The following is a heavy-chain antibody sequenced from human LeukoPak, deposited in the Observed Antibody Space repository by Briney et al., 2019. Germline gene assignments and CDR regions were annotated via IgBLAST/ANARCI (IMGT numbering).Heavy chain of an antibody. Sequence: SETLSLTCAVYGGSFSGYYWSWIRQPPGKGLEWIGEINHSGSTNYNPSLKSRVTISVDTSKNQFSLKLSSVTAADTAVYYYARVPITMVRGVYYYYMDVWGKGTTVTISS. CDR2: INHSGST. D-gene: IGHD3-10*01. CDR3: ARVPITMVRGVYYYYMDV. J-gene: IGHJ6*03. V-gene: IGHV4-34*01. CDR1: GGSFSGYY.